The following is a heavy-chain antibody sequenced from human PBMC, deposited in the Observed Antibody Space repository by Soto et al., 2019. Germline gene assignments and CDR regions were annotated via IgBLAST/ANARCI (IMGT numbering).Heavy chain of an antibody. CDR1: GGSISSSSYY. J-gene: IGHJ5*02. CDR2: IYYSGST. Sequence: SETLSLTCTVSGGSISSSSYYWGWIRQPPGKGLEWIGSIYYSGSTYYNPSLKSRVTISVDTSKNQFSLKLSSVTAADTAVYYCARRLPSSGYYANWFEPWGQGTLVTVS. D-gene: IGHD3-22*01. V-gene: IGHV4-39*01. CDR3: ARRLPSSGYYANWFEP.